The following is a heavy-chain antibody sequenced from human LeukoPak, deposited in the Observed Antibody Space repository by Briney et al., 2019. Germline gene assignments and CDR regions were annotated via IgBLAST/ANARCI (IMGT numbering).Heavy chain of an antibody. V-gene: IGHV1-46*01. CDR2: INPSGGST. Sequence: ASVKVSCKASGYTFTSYYMHWVRQAPGQGLEWMGIINPSGGSTSYAQKFQGRVTMTRDMSTSTVYMELSSLRSEDTAVYYCARAPTMIRTPPRAPLGIWGQGTMVTVSS. CDR1: GYTFTSYY. D-gene: IGHD3-22*01. J-gene: IGHJ3*02. CDR3: ARAPTMIRTPPRAPLGI.